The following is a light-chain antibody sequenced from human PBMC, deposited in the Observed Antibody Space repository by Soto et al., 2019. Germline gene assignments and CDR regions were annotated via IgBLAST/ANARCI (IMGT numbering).Light chain of an antibody. CDR1: QSVSSSY. Sequence: EIVLTQSPGTLSLSPGERATLSCRASQSVSSSYLAWYQQKPGQAPRLLIYGASSRATSIPDRFSGSGSGTDFTLTISRLEPEDFAVYYCQQYGSSPWTFGQGTKVESK. CDR2: GAS. CDR3: QQYGSSPWT. J-gene: IGKJ1*01. V-gene: IGKV3-20*01.